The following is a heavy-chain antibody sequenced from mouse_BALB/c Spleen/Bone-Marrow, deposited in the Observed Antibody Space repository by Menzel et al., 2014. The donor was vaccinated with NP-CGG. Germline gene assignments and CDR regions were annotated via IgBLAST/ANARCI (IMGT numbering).Heavy chain of an antibody. CDR1: GFTFTDYY. CDR3: AVRGITTATGAMDY. D-gene: IGHD1-2*01. CDR2: IRNKANGYTT. V-gene: IGHV7-3*02. Sequence: EVNVVESGGGLVQPGGSLRLSCATSGFTFTDYYMSWVRQPPGKALEWLGFIRNKANGYTTEYSASVKGRFTISRDNSHSILYLQMNTLRAEDSATYYGAVRGITTATGAMDYWGQGTSVTVSS. J-gene: IGHJ4*01.